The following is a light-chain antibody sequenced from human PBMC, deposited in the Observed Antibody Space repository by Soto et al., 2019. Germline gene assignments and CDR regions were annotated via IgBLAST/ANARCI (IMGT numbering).Light chain of an antibody. CDR3: QQYNNWPLT. Sequence: EQEMTQSPATLSVSPGERATLSCRASQSVSTNVAWYQQKPGQAPRLLISGASTSATGVPARFSGSGSGTEFTVTISSLQSEDFAIYFCQQYNNWPLTFGGGTKVDIK. CDR1: QSVSTN. V-gene: IGKV3D-15*01. CDR2: GAS. J-gene: IGKJ4*01.